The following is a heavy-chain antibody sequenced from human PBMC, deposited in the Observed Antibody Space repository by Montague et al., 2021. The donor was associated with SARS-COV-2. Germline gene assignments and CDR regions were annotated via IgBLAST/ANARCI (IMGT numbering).Heavy chain of an antibody. V-gene: IGHV2-5*02. CDR3: ARRYDFYRAEAFDV. D-gene: IGHD3-3*01. CDR2: IYWDGDQ. CDR1: GFSLSTSGVG. J-gene: IGHJ3*01. Sequence: PALVKPTQTLTLTCTFSGFSLSTSGVGVGWIRQPPGKALEWLALIYWDGDQRYSPPLKTRVTITKDTSRNRVVLTMTNLDPVDTATYYCARRYDFYRAEAFDVWGQGTMVTVSS.